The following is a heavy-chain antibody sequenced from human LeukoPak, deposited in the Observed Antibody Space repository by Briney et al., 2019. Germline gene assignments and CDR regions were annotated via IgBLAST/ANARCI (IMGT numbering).Heavy chain of an antibody. CDR1: GDSISNHY. V-gene: IGHV4-59*11. CDR3: ARGEFRFLARPSPHDYYYYMDV. J-gene: IGHJ6*03. CDR2: ISYSGDT. Sequence: SETLSLTCTVSGDSISNHYWNWIRQPPGKGLEWIGYISYSGDTNYYPSLTSRVTISVDTSRNQFSLKLTSVTAADAAVYYCARGEFRFLARPSPHDYYYYMDVWGKGTTITVSS. D-gene: IGHD3-3*01.